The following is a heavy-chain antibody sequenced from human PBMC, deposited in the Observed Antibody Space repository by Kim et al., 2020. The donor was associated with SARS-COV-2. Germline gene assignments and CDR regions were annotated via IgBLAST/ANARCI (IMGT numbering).Heavy chain of an antibody. V-gene: IGHV4-39*01. CDR1: GGSISSSSYY. CDR3: ARAPFCSGSYVDY. D-gene: IGHD3-10*02. CDR2: IYYSGST. J-gene: IGHJ4*02. Sequence: SETLSLTCTVSGGSISSSSYYWGWIRQPPGKGLEWIGSIYYSGSTYYNPSLKSRVTISVDTSKNQFSLKLSSVTAADTAVYYCARAPFCSGSYVDYWGQGTLVTVSS.